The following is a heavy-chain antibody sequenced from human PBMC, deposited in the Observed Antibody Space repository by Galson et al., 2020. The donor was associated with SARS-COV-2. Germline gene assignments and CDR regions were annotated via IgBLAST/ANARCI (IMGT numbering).Heavy chain of an antibody. V-gene: IGHV1-2*04. J-gene: IGHJ4*02. CDR1: GYTFTGYY. D-gene: IGHD6-6*01. CDR2: INPNSGGT. CDR3: AREPSIAARRDGSLAY. Sequence: ASVKVSCKASGYTFTGYYMHWVRQAPGQGLEWMGWINPNSGGTNYAQKFQGWVTMTRDTSISTAYMELSRLRSDDTAVYYCAREPSIAARRDGSLAYWGQGTLVTVSS.